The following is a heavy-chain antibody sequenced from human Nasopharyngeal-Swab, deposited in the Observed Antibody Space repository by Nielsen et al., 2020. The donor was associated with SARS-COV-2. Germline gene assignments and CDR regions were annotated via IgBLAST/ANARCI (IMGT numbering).Heavy chain of an antibody. CDR3: ARLAGSSSWYY. V-gene: IGHV2-26*01. J-gene: IGHJ4*02. CDR2: IFSNDEK. Sequence: WIRQPPGKALEWLAHIFSNDEKSYSTSLKSRLTISKDTSKSQVVLTMTNMDPVDTATYYCARLAGSSSWYYWGQGTLVTASS. D-gene: IGHD6-13*01.